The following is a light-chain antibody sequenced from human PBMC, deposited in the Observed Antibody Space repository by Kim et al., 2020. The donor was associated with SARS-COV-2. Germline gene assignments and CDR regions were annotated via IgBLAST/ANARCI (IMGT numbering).Light chain of an antibody. J-gene: IGKJ5*01. V-gene: IGKV3-20*01. CDR2: GAS. CDR3: QQYGTLLT. CDR1: KSVSSS. Sequence: SLSPRERGTLSCRASKSVSSSLAWYQQKPGQTLRLLLYGASSRAAGVPDRFSGSGSGTDFTLTISRLEPEDFAVYYCQQYGTLLTFGQGTRLEIK.